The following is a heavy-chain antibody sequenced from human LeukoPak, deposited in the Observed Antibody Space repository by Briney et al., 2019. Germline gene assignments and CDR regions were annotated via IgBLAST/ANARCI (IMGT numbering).Heavy chain of an antibody. CDR1: GDSVSSNNAA. D-gene: IGHD1-26*01. Sequence: SQTLSLTCAISGDSVSSNNAAWNWIRQSPSRGLVWLGGTYYRSKWYNDYAVSVKSRIAINPDTSKNQFSLQLNSATPEDTAVYYCARKPYRVGASTFDYWGQGTLVTVSS. J-gene: IGHJ4*02. CDR2: TYYRSKWYN. V-gene: IGHV6-1*01. CDR3: ARKPYRVGASTFDY.